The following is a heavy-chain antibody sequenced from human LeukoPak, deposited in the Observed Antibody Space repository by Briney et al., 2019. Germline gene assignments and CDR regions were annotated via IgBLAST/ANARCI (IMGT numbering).Heavy chain of an antibody. CDR2: IYHSGST. V-gene: IGHV4-38-2*02. CDR1: GYSISSDYY. CDR3: ARYDVWGSYRAFDY. J-gene: IGHJ4*02. D-gene: IGHD3-16*02. Sequence: SETLSLTCTVSGYSISSDYYWGWIRQPPGRGLEWIGTIYHSGSTYYNPSLKSRVTISVDTSRNQFSLKLSSVTAADTAVYYCARYDVWGSYRAFDYWGQGTLVTVFS.